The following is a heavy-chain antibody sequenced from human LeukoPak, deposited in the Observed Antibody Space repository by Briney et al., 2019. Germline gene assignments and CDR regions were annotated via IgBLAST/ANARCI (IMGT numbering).Heavy chain of an antibody. Sequence: PSETLSLTCTVSGGSISSYYWSWIRQLAGKGLEWIGRIYTSGGTNYNPSLKSRVTMSVDTSKNQFSLKLSSVTAADTAVYYCAREVWQQLVRVIDYWGQGTLVTVSS. V-gene: IGHV4-4*07. CDR1: GGSISSYY. D-gene: IGHD6-13*01. J-gene: IGHJ4*02. CDR2: IYTSGGT. CDR3: AREVWQQLVRVIDY.